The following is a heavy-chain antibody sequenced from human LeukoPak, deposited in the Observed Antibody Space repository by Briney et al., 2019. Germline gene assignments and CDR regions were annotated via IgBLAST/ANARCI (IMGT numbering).Heavy chain of an antibody. CDR1: AFTFSSYA. CDR2: ISYDGSNK. CDR3: ATSIAAAGTLDS. D-gene: IGHD6-13*01. Sequence: GRSLRLSCAASAFTFSSYAVHWVRQAPGKGLEWVAVISYDGSNKYYADSVKGRFTISRDNSKNTLYLQMNSLRAEDTAVYYCATSIAAAGTLDSWGQGILVTVSS. V-gene: IGHV3-30-3*01. J-gene: IGHJ4*02.